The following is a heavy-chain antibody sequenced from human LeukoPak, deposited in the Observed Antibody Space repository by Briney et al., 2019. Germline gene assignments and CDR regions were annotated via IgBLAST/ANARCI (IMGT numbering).Heavy chain of an antibody. J-gene: IGHJ3*02. D-gene: IGHD3-22*01. CDR1: GYRFTNYW. CDR3: ARPLTFDSGESSENAFDI. Sequence: GESLKISCQGSGYRFTNYWIGWVRQMPGKGLEWMGIIFPDDSDTRYSPSFQGRVTMSADKFISTAYLQWSSLKASDTAIYYCARPLTFDSGESSENAFDIWGQGTMVTVSS. CDR2: IFPDDSDT. V-gene: IGHV5-51*01.